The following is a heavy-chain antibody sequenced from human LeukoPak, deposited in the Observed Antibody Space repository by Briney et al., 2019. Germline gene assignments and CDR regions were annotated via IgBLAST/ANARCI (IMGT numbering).Heavy chain of an antibody. CDR1: GFTFSSYG. CDR2: ISYDGSNK. J-gene: IGHJ4*02. D-gene: IGHD4-23*01. Sequence: GGSLRLSCAASGFTFSSYGMHWVRQAPGKGLEWVAVISYDGSNKYYADSVKGRFTISRDNSKNTLYLQMSSLRAEDTAVYYCAKASSVVTSADYWGQGTLVTVSS. CDR3: AKASSVVTSADY. V-gene: IGHV3-30*18.